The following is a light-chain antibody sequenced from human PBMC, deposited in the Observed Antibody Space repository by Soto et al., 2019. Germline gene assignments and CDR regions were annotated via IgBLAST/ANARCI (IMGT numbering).Light chain of an antibody. CDR2: AAS. V-gene: IGKV1-39*01. CDR1: QSISSY. Sequence: DIQMTQAPSSLSASVGDRVTITCRASQSISSYVNWYQQKPRKAPRLLIFAASSLQGGVPSRFSGSGSGTDFTLTISSLQPEDFATYYCQHTYNAPVTVGPGTKVDIK. J-gene: IGKJ3*01. CDR3: QHTYNAPVT.